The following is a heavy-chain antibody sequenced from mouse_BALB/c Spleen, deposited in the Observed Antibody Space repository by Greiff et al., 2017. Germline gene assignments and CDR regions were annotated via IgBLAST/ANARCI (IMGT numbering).Heavy chain of an antibody. CDR2: INPSNGRT. CDR3: ARTLHAMDY. CDR1: GYTFTSYW. Sequence: VKVVESGAELVKPGASVKLSCKASGYTFTSYWMHWVKQRPGQGLEWIGEINPSNGRTNYNEKFKSKATLTVDKSSSTAYMQLSSLTSEDSAVYYCARTLHAMDYWGQGTSVTVSS. V-gene: IGHV1S81*02. J-gene: IGHJ4*01.